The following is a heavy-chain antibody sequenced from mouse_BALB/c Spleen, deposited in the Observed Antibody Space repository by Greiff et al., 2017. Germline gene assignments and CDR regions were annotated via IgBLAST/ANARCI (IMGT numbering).Heavy chain of an antibody. CDR3: ARGVWEPYYYAMDY. J-gene: IGHJ4*01. CDR2: INPYNDGT. D-gene: IGHD2-10*02. Sequence: LVESGPELVKPGASVKMSCKASGYTFTSYVMHWVKQKPGQGLEWIGYINPYNDGTKYNEKFKGKATLTSDKSSSTAYMELSSLTSEDSAVYYCARGVWEPYYYAMDYWGQGTSVTVSS. CDR1: GYTFTSYV. V-gene: IGHV1-14*01.